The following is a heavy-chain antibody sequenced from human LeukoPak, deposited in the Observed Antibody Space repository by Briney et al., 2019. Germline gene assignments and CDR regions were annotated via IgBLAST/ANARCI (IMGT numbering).Heavy chain of an antibody. J-gene: IGHJ3*02. Sequence: GGSLRLSCAASGFTLSSYEMNWVRQAPGKGLEWVSYISGSGIKHYADSVKGRFTISRDNAKNSLYLQMNSLRVEDTAVYYCAREDTGVAFDIWGQGTTVTV. CDR3: AREDTGVAFDI. D-gene: IGHD2-8*01. CDR1: GFTLSSYE. V-gene: IGHV3-48*03. CDR2: ISGSGIK.